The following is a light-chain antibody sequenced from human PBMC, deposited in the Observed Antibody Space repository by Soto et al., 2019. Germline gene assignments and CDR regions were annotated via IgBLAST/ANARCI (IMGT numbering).Light chain of an antibody. CDR3: SSYRSTITYV. Sequence: QSVLTQPASVSGSPGQSITISCTGASSDLGGYNYVSCYQQHPGKAPKLMLYEVSNRPSGVSNRFSGSKSGNTASPAISGLQPEDEADYYCSSYRSTITYVFGTGTKVTVL. V-gene: IGLV2-14*01. J-gene: IGLJ1*01. CDR2: EVS. CDR1: SSDLGGYNY.